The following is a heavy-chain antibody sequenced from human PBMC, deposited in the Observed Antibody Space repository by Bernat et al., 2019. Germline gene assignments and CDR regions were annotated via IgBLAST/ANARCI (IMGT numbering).Heavy chain of an antibody. CDR2: IWYDESNK. V-gene: IGHV3-33*01. Sequence: QVQLVESGGGVVQPGGSLRLSCAASGFTFSSYGMHWVRQAPGKGQEWVAVIWYDESNKYYADSVKGRFTISRDNSKNTLYLEMNSLRAEDTAVYYCARGYSSSSGVFDIWGQGTVVTVSS. CDR3: ARGYSSSSGVFDI. CDR1: GFTFSSYG. D-gene: IGHD6-6*01. J-gene: IGHJ3*02.